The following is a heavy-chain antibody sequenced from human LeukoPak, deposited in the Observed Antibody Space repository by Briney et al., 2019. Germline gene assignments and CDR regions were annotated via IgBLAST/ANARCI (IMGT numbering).Heavy chain of an antibody. J-gene: IGHJ4*02. D-gene: IGHD3-22*01. CDR1: GFTFSSYS. CDR2: ISSSSSYI. Sequence: GGSLRLSCAASGFTFSSYSMNWVRQAPGKGLGWVSSISSSSSYIYYADSVKGRFTISRDNAKNSLYLQMNSLGAEDTAVYYCARPYDTRGYFPDYWGQGTLVTVSS. CDR3: ARPYDTRGYFPDY. V-gene: IGHV3-21*01.